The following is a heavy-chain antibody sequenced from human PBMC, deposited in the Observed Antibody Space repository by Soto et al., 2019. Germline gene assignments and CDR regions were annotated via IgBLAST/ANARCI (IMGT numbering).Heavy chain of an antibody. CDR1: GFTFSSYD. D-gene: IGHD6-25*01. V-gene: IGHV3-13*01. J-gene: IGHJ6*02. CDR2: IGTADGT. Sequence: GGSLRLSCAASGFTFSSYDMHWVRQGPGKGLEWVSTIGTADGTYYAGSVKGRFTISREDAKNSLYLQMNSLRVEDTAVYYCTGGGKAPGSGMDFWGLGTTVTVSS. CDR3: TGGGKAPGSGMDF.